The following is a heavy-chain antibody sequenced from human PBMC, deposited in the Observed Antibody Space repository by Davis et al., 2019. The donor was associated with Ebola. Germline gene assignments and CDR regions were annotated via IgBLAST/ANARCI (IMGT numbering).Heavy chain of an antibody. V-gene: IGHV4-34*01. CDR3: ASLTVVTSIDY. CDR1: GGSFSGYY. J-gene: IGHJ4*02. CDR2: INHSGST. Sequence: SETLSLTCAVYGGSFSGYYWSWIRQPPGKGLEWIGEINHSGSTNYNPSLKSRVTISVDKSKNQFSLKLSSVTAADTAVYYCASLTVVTSIDYWGQGTLVTVSS. D-gene: IGHD4-23*01.